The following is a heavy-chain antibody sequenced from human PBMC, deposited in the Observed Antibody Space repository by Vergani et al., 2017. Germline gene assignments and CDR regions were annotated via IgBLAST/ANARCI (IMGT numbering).Heavy chain of an antibody. V-gene: IGHV3-23*01. CDR3: VKDAGSYENFFVS. D-gene: IGHD1-26*01. J-gene: IGHJ4*02. Sequence: EVQLLESGGSLKQPGGSVRLSCAASGFTFSTYAMHWVRQAPGKGLEWVSALTGAGGSTYYADSFKGRFIISRDNSRETLYLQMNSLRPEDTATYYCVKDAGSYENFFVSWGQGTLVIVSS. CDR1: GFTFSTYA. CDR2: LTGAGGST.